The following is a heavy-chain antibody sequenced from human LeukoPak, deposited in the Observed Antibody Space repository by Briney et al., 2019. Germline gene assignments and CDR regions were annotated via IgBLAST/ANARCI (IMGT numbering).Heavy chain of an antibody. CDR1: RFTFNNYA. Sequence: GGSLRLSCAASRFTFNNYAMNWVRQAPGKGLEWVSGISGSGDSTYYADSVKGRFTISSDNSKNTLYLQMDNLRAEDTAVYYCANLNAPYWGNLDYWGQRTLVTVSS. CDR2: ISGSGDST. D-gene: IGHD3-16*01. V-gene: IGHV3-23*01. CDR3: ANLNAPYWGNLDY. J-gene: IGHJ4*02.